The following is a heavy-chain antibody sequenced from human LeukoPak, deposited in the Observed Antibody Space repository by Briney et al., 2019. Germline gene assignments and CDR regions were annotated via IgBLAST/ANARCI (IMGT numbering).Heavy chain of an antibody. D-gene: IGHD4-23*01. CDR1: GGSISSSSYY. J-gene: IGHJ4*02. CDR3: ARTPGGNWANDY. Sequence: SETLSLTCSVSGGSISSSSYYWGWIRQPPGKGLEWIGSIYYSGSTYYNPSLKSRVTISVDTSKNQFSLRLSSVTAADTAVYYCARTPGGNWANDYWGQGILVTVSS. V-gene: IGHV4-39*01. CDR2: IYYSGST.